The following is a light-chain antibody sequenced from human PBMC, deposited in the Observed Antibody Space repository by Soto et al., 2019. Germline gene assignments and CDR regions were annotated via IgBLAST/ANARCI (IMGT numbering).Light chain of an antibody. CDR3: QLSYTTPPYT. CDR1: QSISTY. J-gene: IGKJ2*01. CDR2: AAS. Sequence: DIQMTQSPSSLSASVGDRVTITCRASQSISTYLNWYQQKPGKAPQLLIYAASSLQSGVPSRFSGSGSGTDFTLTISSLQPEDFATYSCQLSYTTPPYTFSQATKVDIK. V-gene: IGKV1-39*01.